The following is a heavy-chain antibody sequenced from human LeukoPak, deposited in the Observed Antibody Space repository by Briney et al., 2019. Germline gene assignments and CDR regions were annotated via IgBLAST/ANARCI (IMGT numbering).Heavy chain of an antibody. D-gene: IGHD4-23*01. J-gene: IGHJ4*02. CDR3: AKGAIGTLITPGRLDY. CDR1: GFPFSSYS. Sequence: GGSLRLSCAASGFPFSSYSMNWVRQAPGKGLEWVSYITSGSGTIYYAESVKGRFTISRDNSWSSLYLEMDTHTAGDTAVYYYAKGAIGTLITPGRLDYWGLGTLVTVSS. CDR2: ITSGSGTI. V-gene: IGHV3-48*01.